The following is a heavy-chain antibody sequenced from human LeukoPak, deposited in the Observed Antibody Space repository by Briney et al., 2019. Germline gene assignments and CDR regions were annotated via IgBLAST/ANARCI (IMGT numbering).Heavy chain of an antibody. D-gene: IGHD5-18*01. J-gene: IGHJ3*02. Sequence: GGSLRLSCAASGFTFSSYWMSWVRQAPGKGLEWVANIKQDGSEKYYVDSVKGRFTISRDNAKNSLYLQMNSLRAEDTAVYYCAKAPLQQWWYVFDIGGQGTRAPVS. CDR2: IKQDGSEK. V-gene: IGHV3-7*02. CDR1: GFTFSSYW. CDR3: AKAPLQQWWYVFDI.